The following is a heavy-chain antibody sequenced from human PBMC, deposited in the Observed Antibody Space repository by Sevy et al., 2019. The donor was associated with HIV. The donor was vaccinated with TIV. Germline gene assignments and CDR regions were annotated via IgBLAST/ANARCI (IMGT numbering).Heavy chain of an antibody. V-gene: IGHV1-69*04. D-gene: IGHD2-2*01. CDR3: ARVRDIVVVPAAIGYYYGMDV. CDR1: GGTFSSYA. CDR2: IIPILGIA. Sequence: ASVKVSCKAPGGTFSSYAISWVRQAPGQGLEWMGRIIPILGIANYAQKFQGRVTITADKSTSTAYMELSSLRSEDTAVYYCARVRDIVVVPAAIGYYYGMDVWGQGTTVTVSS. J-gene: IGHJ6*02.